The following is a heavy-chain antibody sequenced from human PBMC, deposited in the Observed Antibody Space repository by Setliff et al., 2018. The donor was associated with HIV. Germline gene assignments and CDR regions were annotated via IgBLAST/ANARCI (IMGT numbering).Heavy chain of an antibody. D-gene: IGHD3-10*01. CDR3: ARGQGVHFWVNDAFDI. CDR1: GGTFGSYA. V-gene: IGHV1-69*06. CDR2: IIPIFETT. J-gene: IGHJ3*02. Sequence: SVKVFCKASGGTFGSYAISWVRQAPGQGLEWLGGIIPIFETTNYAQKFQGRVTITADKSTSTIYMELSSLRSDDTAVYYCARGQGVHFWVNDAFDIWGQGTMVTVS.